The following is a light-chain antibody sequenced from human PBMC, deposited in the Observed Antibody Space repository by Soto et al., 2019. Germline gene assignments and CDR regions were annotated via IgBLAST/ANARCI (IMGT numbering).Light chain of an antibody. J-gene: IGKJ1*01. Sequence: DIQMTQSPSTLSASVGDRVTITCRASQSFSTWLTWYQQKPGKAPKLLIYDVSSLESGVPSRFSGSGSGTEFTLTISSLQPDDFATYYCQQYNSYSWTFGQGTKVDIK. V-gene: IGKV1-5*01. CDR1: QSFSTW. CDR2: DVS. CDR3: QQYNSYSWT.